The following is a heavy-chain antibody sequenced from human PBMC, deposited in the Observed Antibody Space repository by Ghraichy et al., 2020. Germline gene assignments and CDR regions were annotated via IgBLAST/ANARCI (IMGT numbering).Heavy chain of an antibody. CDR1: GGSISSSSYY. CDR3: ARRDYCSSTSCTPRFDY. Sequence: TLSLTCTVSGGSISSSSYYWGWIRQPPGKGLEWIGSIYYSGSTYYNPSLKSRVTISVDTSKNQFSLKLSSVTAADTAVYYCARRDYCSSTSCTPRFDYWGQGTLVTVSS. J-gene: IGHJ4*02. D-gene: IGHD2-2*01. CDR2: IYYSGST. V-gene: IGHV4-39*01.